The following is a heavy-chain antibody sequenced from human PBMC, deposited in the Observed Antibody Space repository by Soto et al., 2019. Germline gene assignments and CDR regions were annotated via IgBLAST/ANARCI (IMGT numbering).Heavy chain of an antibody. V-gene: IGHV3-33*01. CDR1: GFTFSSYG. Sequence: PGGSLRLSCAASGFTFSSYGMHWVRQAPGKGLEWVVVIWYDGSNKYYADSVKGRFTISRDNSKNTMYLQMNSLRAEDTAVYYCARGSIPGSSWGRGYYFDYWGQGTLVTVSS. CDR3: ARGSIPGSSWGRGYYFDY. J-gene: IGHJ4*02. D-gene: IGHD6-13*01. CDR2: IWYDGSNK.